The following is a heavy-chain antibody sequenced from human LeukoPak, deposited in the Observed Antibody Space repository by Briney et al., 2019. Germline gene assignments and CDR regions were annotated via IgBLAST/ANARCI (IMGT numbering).Heavy chain of an antibody. V-gene: IGHV3-7*01. Sequence: GGSLRLSCAASGFTYSNYWMIWIRQAPGKGLEWVAHIKEDGSDKYYVDSVEGRFTISRDNAENSLSLQMNSLRAEDTAVYYCARDAGYNRFDYWGQGTLVTVSS. D-gene: IGHD1-14*01. CDR1: GFTYSNYW. CDR3: ARDAGYNRFDY. CDR2: IKEDGSDK. J-gene: IGHJ4*02.